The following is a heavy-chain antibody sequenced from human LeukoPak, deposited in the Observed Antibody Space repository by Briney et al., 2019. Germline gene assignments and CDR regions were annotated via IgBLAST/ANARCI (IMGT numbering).Heavy chain of an antibody. V-gene: IGHV4-34*01. CDR2: INQSGSA. CDR3: ARGQPRNFDSSGYYSGGFYDYDF. Sequence: SETLSLTCAVNGGSFSGHYWSWIRQPPGKGLEWIGEINQSGSAKYNPSLKSRATISVHLSKTEFSLELNSVTAADTAVYYCARGQPRNFDSSGYYSGGFYDYDFWGQGTLVTVSS. J-gene: IGHJ4*02. D-gene: IGHD3-22*01. CDR1: GGSFSGHY.